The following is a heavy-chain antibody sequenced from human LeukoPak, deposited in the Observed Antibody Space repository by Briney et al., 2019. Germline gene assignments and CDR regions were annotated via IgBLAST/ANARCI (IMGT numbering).Heavy chain of an antibody. CDR2: MSPNSGNT. CDR1: GYTFTSYD. Sequence: ASVKVSCKASGYTFTSYDINWMRQAAGQGLEWMGWMSPNSGNTGYAQKFQGRVTMTRDTSTGTAYLELSSLRSEDSAVYYCVRTPPNWGADFWGQGTLVTVSS. V-gene: IGHV1-8*01. D-gene: IGHD7-27*01. J-gene: IGHJ4*02. CDR3: VRTPPNWGADF.